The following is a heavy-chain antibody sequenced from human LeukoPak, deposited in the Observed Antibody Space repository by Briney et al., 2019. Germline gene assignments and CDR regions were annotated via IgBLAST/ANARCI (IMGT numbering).Heavy chain of an antibody. CDR3: AKDSLVATSPFDY. CDR1: GFTFSSYA. Sequence: AGGSLRLSCAASGFTFSSYAMSWVRQAPGKGLEWVSAISGSGGSTYYADSVKGRSTISRDNSKNTLYLQMDSLRAEDTAVYYCAKDSLVATSPFDYWGQGTLVTVSS. J-gene: IGHJ4*02. D-gene: IGHD5-12*01. V-gene: IGHV3-23*01. CDR2: ISGSGGST.